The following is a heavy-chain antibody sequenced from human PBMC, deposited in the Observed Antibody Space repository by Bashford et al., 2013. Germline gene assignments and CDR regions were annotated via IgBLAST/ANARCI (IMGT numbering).Heavy chain of an antibody. V-gene: IGHV1-2*02. CDR3: ARGYCSGGSCYSRGGGYFDY. J-gene: IGHJ4*02. Sequence: ASVKVSCKASGYTFSGYYMHWVRQAPGQGLEWMGWINPDSGGTNYAQKFQGRVTMTRDTSISTAYMELSRLRSDDTAVYYCARGYCSGGSCYSRGGGYFDYVGPGNRGHRLL. CDR1: GYTFSGYY. D-gene: IGHD2-15*01. CDR2: INPDSGGT.